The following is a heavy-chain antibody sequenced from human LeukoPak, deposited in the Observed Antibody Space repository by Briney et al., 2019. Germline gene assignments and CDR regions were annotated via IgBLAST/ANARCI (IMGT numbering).Heavy chain of an antibody. CDR3: ARPAGYCSTASCYEYFDY. CDR2: IYYSGST. J-gene: IGHJ4*02. V-gene: IGHV4-59*08. Sequence: SETLSLTCTVSSDSISSSYWSWIRQPPGKGLEWIGYIYYSGSTNYNPSLKSRVAISVDTSKGQFSLKLTSVTAADTAVYYCARPAGYCSTASCYEYFDYWGQGTLVTVSS. D-gene: IGHD2-2*01. CDR1: SDSISSSY.